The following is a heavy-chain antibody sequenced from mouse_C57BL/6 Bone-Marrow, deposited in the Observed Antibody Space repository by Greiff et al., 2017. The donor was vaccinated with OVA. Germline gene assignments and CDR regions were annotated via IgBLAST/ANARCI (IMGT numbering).Heavy chain of an antibody. CDR3: AHYGSRLYLHY. D-gene: IGHD1-1*01. V-gene: IGHV1-59*01. Sequence: VQLQQPGAELVRPGTSVQLSCTASGYTFTNYWMHWVKQRPGQGLEWIGVIAPSDSYINYNQKFKGRATLTVDTSSSTAYMPLSSLTSEDSAVYYGAHYGSRLYLHYWGQGTSLTGTS. CDR2: IAPSDSYI. J-gene: IGHJ2*02. CDR1: GYTFTNYW.